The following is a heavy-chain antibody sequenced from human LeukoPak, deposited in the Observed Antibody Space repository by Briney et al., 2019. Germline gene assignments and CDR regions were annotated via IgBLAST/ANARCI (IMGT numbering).Heavy chain of an antibody. J-gene: IGHJ6*02. D-gene: IGHD3-10*01. V-gene: IGHV4-30-4*01. Sequence: SETLSLTCTVSGGSISSGDYFWSWIRQPPGKGLEWIRYIYYSGSTYYNPSLKSRVTISVDTSKNQFSLKLSSVTAADTAVYYCARNMVWGVMLPGYYYYGMDVWGQGTTVTVSS. CDR3: ARNMVWGVMLPGYYYYGMDV. CDR1: GGSISSGDYF. CDR2: IYYSGST.